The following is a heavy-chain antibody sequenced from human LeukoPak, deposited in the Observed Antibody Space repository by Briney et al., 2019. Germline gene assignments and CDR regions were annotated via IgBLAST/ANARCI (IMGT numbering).Heavy chain of an antibody. CDR1: GFTFSSYA. J-gene: IGHJ5*02. D-gene: IGHD3-3*01. CDR2: ISGSGGST. V-gene: IGHV3-23*01. CDR3: AKGGTMKDWFDP. Sequence: GGSLRLSCAASGFTFSSYAMSWVRQGRGKGLEGVSAISGSGGSTYYADSVKGRFTISRDNSKNTLYLQMNSLRAEDTAVYYCAKGGTMKDWFDPWGQGTLVTVSS.